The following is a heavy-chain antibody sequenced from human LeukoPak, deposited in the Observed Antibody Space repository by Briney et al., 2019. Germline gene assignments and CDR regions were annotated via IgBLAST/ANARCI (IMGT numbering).Heavy chain of an antibody. V-gene: IGHV4-59*08. CDR1: GGSISSYY. D-gene: IGHD6-13*01. J-gene: IGHJ4*02. CDR3: ARQSSSWYSGVDY. Sequence: PSETLSLTCTVSGGSISSYYWSWIRQPPGKGLEWIGYIYYSGSTNYNPSLKSRVTISVDTSKNQFSLKLSSVTAADTAVYYCARQSSSWYSGVDYWGQGTLVTVSS. CDR2: IYYSGST.